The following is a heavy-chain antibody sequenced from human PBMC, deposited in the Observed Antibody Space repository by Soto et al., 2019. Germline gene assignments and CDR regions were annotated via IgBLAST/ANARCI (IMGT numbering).Heavy chain of an antibody. CDR1: GYTFTSYG. J-gene: IGHJ5*02. V-gene: IGHV1-18*01. Sequence: GASVKVSCKASGYTFTSYGISWVRQAPGQGLEWMGWISAYNGSTNYAQKLQGRVTMTTDTSTSTAYMELRSLRSDDTAVYYCARESTLYSSGWYWFDPWGQGTLVTVSS. CDR2: ISAYNGST. CDR3: ARESTLYSSGWYWFDP. D-gene: IGHD6-19*01.